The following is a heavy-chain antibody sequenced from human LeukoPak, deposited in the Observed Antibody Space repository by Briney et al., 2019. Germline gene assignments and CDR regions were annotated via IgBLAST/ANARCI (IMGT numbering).Heavy chain of an antibody. J-gene: IGHJ6*03. Sequence: ASVKVSCKASGYTFTSYDINWVRQATGQGLEWMGWMNPNSGNTGYAQKFQDRVTMTKNTSITTAYMDLSSLRSEDTAVYYCARALSWTTESYYYMDVWGKGTTVTVSS. V-gene: IGHV1-8*01. CDR3: ARALSWTTESYYYMDV. CDR1: GYTFTSYD. D-gene: IGHD3/OR15-3a*01. CDR2: MNPNSGNT.